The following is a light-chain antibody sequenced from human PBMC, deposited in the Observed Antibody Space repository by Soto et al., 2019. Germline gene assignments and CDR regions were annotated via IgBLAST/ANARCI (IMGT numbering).Light chain of an antibody. Sequence: NFMLTQPHSVSESPGKTVTISCTRSGGGIASNFVQWYQQRPGSAPTTVIYENDQRPSGVPDRFSASIDSSSNSASLTISGLKTEDEADYYCQSYGSSGVVFGGGTKVTVL. J-gene: IGLJ2*01. V-gene: IGLV6-57*04. CDR2: END. CDR1: GGGIASNF. CDR3: QSYGSSGVV.